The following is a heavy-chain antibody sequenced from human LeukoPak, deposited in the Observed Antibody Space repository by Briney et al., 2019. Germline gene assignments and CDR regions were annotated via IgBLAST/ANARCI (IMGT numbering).Heavy chain of an antibody. CDR1: GGSITTYY. D-gene: IGHD3-10*01. CDR3: AREGTSGGLNWLDP. J-gene: IGHJ5*02. V-gene: IGHV4-59*12. CDR2: INYSGST. Sequence: SETLSLTCTVSGGSITTYYWTWIRQPPGKGLEWIGYINYSGSTNYNPSLKSRVTMSVDTSKNQFSLRLSSVNAADTAVYFCAREGTSGGLNWLDPWGQGTLVTVSS.